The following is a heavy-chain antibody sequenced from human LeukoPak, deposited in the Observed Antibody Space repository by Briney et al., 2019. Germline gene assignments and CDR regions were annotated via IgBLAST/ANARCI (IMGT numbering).Heavy chain of an antibody. Sequence: PGGSLRLSCAASGFTFSSYAMHWVRQAPGKGLEWVAVISYDGSNKYYADSVKGRFTISRDNSKNTLYLQMNSLRAEDTAVYYCAREALGYSYGYLPGHFDYWGQGTLVTVSS. D-gene: IGHD5-18*01. CDR1: GFTFSSYA. CDR3: AREALGYSYGYLPGHFDY. V-gene: IGHV3-30-3*01. J-gene: IGHJ4*02. CDR2: ISYDGSNK.